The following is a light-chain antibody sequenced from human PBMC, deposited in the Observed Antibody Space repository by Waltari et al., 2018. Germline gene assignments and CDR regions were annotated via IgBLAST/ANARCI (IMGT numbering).Light chain of an antibody. CDR2: CNT. J-gene: IGLJ3*02. CDR3: QCYDSSLSGSV. CDR1: SSNIGAGYA. Sequence: QSVLTQPPSVSGAPGQRVTISCTGSSSNIGAGYAVHWYQQLPGTAPKLLIYCNTNRPSGVPDRFSGSKSRTSASLAITGLQAEDEADYYCQCYDSSLSGSVFGGGTKLTVL. V-gene: IGLV1-40*01.